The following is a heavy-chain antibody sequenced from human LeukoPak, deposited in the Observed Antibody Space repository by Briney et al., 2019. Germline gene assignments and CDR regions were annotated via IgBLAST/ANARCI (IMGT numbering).Heavy chain of an antibody. CDR2: ISAYNGNT. CDR3: ARTYSSSLDY. V-gene: IGHV1-18*01. CDR1: GGTFSSYA. Sequence: ASVKVSCKASGGTFSSYAVSWVRQAPGQGLEWMGWISAYNGNTNYAQKLQGRVTMTTDTSTSTAYMELRSLRSDDTAVYYCARTYSSSLDYWGQGTLVTVSS. J-gene: IGHJ4*02. D-gene: IGHD6-13*01.